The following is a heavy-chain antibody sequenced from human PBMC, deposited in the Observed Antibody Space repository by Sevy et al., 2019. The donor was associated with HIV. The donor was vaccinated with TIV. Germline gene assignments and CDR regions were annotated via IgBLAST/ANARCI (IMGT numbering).Heavy chain of an antibody. D-gene: IGHD3-10*01. CDR2: IKQDGSDE. Sequence: GGSLRLSCAASGFTFSSYWMTWVRQAPGKGLEWVANIKQDGSDEYYVDSVKGRFTISRDNAKNSLYLQMNSLRGEDTAVYYCARSRGWRDAFDIWGQRTMVTVSS. V-gene: IGHV3-7*01. CDR3: ARSRGWRDAFDI. CDR1: GFTFSSYW. J-gene: IGHJ3*02.